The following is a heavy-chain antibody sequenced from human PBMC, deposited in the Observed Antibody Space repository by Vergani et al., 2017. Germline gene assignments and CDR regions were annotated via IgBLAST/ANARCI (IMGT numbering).Heavy chain of an antibody. V-gene: IGHV3-74*02. CDR3: VKDNDYDADGPFDL. Sequence: EVQLVESGGVVVQPGGSLRLSCAASGFTFSSYWMHWVRQAPGKGLVWVSRINSDGSSTSYADSVKGRFSISRDNAKKAVFLQMNNLRHEDTALYFCVKDNDYDADGPFDLWGRGTLVTVSS. CDR1: GFTFSSYW. CDR2: INSDGSST. J-gene: IGHJ2*01. D-gene: IGHD3-16*01.